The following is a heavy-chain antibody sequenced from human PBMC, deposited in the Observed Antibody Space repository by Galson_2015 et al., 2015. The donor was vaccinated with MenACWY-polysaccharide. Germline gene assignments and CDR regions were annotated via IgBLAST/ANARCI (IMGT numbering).Heavy chain of an antibody. CDR1: GFPLSGSY. Sequence: SLRLSCAGSGFPLSGSYMSWVRQAPGKGLQWVSVIFSSASTYYADSVKGRFTISRDSSTDMVFLQMDSLRVDDTAVYYCARARGGDTASDSWGQGTLVTVSS. CDR3: ARARGGDTASDS. J-gene: IGHJ4*02. CDR2: IFSSAST. D-gene: IGHD5-18*01. V-gene: IGHV3-53*01.